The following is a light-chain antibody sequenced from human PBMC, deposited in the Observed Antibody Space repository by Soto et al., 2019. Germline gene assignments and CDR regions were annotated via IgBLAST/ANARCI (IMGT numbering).Light chain of an antibody. J-gene: IGLJ2*01. CDR3: AAWDDSLSGLV. Sequence: QSALTQPPSVSGAPGQRVTISCTGSSSNIGAGYDVYWYQQLPGTAPKLLIYSNNQRPSGVPDRFSGSKSGTSASLAISGLRSEDEADYHCAAWDDSLSGLVFGGGTKLTVL. CDR2: SNN. CDR1: SSNIGAGYD. V-gene: IGLV1-47*01.